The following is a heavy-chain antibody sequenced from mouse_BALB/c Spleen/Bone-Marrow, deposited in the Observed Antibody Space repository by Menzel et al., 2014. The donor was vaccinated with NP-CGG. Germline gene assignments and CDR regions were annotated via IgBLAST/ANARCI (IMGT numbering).Heavy chain of an antibody. D-gene: IGHD2-1*01. V-gene: IGHV5-6-4*01. Sequence: EVKLQESGGGLVKPGGSLKLSCAASGFTFSSYTMSWVRQTPEKRLEWVATISSGGSYTYYPDSVKGRFTISRDNAKNTLYLQMSSLKSEDTAIYYCTRDGKGNYDYAMDYWGQGTSVTVSS. CDR2: ISSGGSYT. CDR1: GFTFSSYT. CDR3: TRDGKGNYDYAMDY. J-gene: IGHJ4*01.